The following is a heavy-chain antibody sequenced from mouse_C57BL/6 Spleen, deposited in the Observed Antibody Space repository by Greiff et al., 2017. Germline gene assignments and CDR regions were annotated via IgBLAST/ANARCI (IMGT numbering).Heavy chain of an antibody. J-gene: IGHJ2*01. CDR2: ISSGSSTI. CDR1: GFTFSDYG. CDR3: ARGITTVVAKGGDCFDY. Sequence: DVKLVESGGGLVKPGGSLKLSCAASGFTFSDYGMHWVRQAPEKGLEWVAYISSGSSTIYYADTVKGRFTISRDKAKNTLFLQMTSLTSEDTAMYYSARGITTVVAKGGDCFDYWGQGTTLTVSS. V-gene: IGHV5-17*01. D-gene: IGHD1-1*01.